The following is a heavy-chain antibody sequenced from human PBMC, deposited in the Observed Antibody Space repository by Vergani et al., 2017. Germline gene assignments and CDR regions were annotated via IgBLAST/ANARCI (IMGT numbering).Heavy chain of an antibody. CDR3: ARGRIAAAGTDY. CDR1: GFTVSSNY. D-gene: IGHD6-13*01. CDR2: IYSGGST. J-gene: IGHJ4*02. Sequence: EVQLVETGGGLIQPGGSLRLSCAASGFTVSSNYMSWVRQAPGKGLEWVSVIYSGGSTYYADSVKGRFTISRDKSKNTLYLQMNSLRAEDTAVYYCARGRIAAAGTDYWGQGTLVTVSS. V-gene: IGHV3-53*02.